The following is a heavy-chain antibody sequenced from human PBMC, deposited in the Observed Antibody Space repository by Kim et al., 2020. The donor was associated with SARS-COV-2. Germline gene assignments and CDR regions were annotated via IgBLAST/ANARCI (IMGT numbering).Heavy chain of an antibody. D-gene: IGHD6-6*01. CDR2: IYYSGST. V-gene: IGHV4-39*01. J-gene: IGHJ6*02. CDR3: ARLQALGSSEGSYYYYYGMEV. CDR1: GGSISSSSYY. Sequence: SETLSLTCTVSGGSISSSSYYWGWIRQPPGKGLEWIGSIYYSGSTYYNPSLKSRVTISVDTSKNQFSLKLSSVTAADTAVYYCARLQALGSSEGSYYYYYGMEVWGQGTTVTVSS.